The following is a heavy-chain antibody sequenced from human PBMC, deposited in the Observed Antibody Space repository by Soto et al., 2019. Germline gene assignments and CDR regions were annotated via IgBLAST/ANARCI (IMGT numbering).Heavy chain of an antibody. Sequence: LRLSCAASGFTFSSYAMSWVRQAPGKGLEWVSAISGSGGSTYYADSVKGRFTISRDNSKNTLYLQMNSLRAEDTAVYYCANIAVATSWRYYYYGMDVWGQGTTVTVSS. CDR1: GFTFSSYA. J-gene: IGHJ6*02. D-gene: IGHD6-19*01. V-gene: IGHV3-23*01. CDR2: ISGSGGST. CDR3: ANIAVATSWRYYYYGMDV.